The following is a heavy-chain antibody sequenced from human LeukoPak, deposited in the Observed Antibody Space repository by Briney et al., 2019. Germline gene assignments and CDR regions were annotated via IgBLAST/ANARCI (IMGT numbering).Heavy chain of an antibody. CDR1: GGSISSYY. Sequence: SETLSLTCTVSGGSISSYYWSWIRQPAGKGLEWIGRIYTSGSTNYNPSLKSRVTMSVDTSRNQFSLKLSSVTAADTAVYYCAREGGDYGDYYYYYMDVWGKGTTVTISS. J-gene: IGHJ6*03. V-gene: IGHV4-4*07. CDR3: AREGGDYGDYYYYYMDV. CDR2: IYTSGST. D-gene: IGHD4-17*01.